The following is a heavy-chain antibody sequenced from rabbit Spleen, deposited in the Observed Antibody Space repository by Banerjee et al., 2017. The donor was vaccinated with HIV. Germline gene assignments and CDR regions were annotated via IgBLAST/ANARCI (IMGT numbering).Heavy chain of an antibody. Sequence: QEQLVESGGGLVQPGGSLTLSCAPSGFDFNSGGVSWVRQAPGEGLEWIGYIDPIFGSTYYASWVNGRFTISRHNAQNTLYLQLDSLTAADTATYFCLRDRANIGGDYGPYYFDLWGPGTLVTVS. CDR1: GFDFNSGG. CDR2: IDPIFGST. J-gene: IGHJ4*01. CDR3: LRDRANIGGDYGPYYFDL. V-gene: IGHV1S47*01. D-gene: IGHD2-1*01.